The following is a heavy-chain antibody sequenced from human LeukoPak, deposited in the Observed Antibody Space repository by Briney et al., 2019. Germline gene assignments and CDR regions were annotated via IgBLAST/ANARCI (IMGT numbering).Heavy chain of an antibody. D-gene: IGHD6-19*01. CDR2: ISAYNGNT. J-gene: IGHJ4*02. CDR1: GYTFTSYG. CDR3: ASTGAVAGYY. V-gene: IGHV1-18*01. Sequence: ASVKVSFKASGYTFTSYGISWVRQAPGQGLEWMGWISAYNGNTNYAPKLQGRATMTTDTSTSTAYMELRSLRSDDTAVYYCASTGAVAGYYWGQGTLVTVSS.